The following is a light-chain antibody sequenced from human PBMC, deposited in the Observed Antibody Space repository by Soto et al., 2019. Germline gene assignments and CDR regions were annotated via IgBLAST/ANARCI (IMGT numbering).Light chain of an antibody. CDR3: SSYTGSNIRYV. V-gene: IGLV2-14*01. Sequence: QSALTQPASVSGSPGQSITISCTGTSNDVGGYNYVSWYQHHPGKAPKLMIYEVSDRPSGVSNRFSGSKSGNTASLTISGLQAEDEADYYCSSYTGSNIRYVFGTGTNVTVL. CDR1: SNDVGGYNY. CDR2: EVS. J-gene: IGLJ1*01.